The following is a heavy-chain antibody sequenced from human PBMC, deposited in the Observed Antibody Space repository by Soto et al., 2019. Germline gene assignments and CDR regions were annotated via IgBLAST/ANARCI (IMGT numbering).Heavy chain of an antibody. CDR2: IYYSGST. D-gene: IGHD3-9*01. CDR1: GGFVSSGNYF. J-gene: IGHJ2*01. CDR3: ARLTRARNFDTRRPLGYFDP. V-gene: IGHV4-61*01. Sequence: QVQLQESGPGLVKPSETLSLTCTVSGGFVSSGNYFWSWIRQPPGKGLEWIGYIYYSGSTNYNHSLKSRGTMAVDTSKMPFSLKLISVTAAAAAVYYCARLTRARNFDTRRPLGYFDPWGRGTLVTVSS.